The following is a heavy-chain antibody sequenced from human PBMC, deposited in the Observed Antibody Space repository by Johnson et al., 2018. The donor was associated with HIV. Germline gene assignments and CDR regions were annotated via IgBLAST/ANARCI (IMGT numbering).Heavy chain of an antibody. J-gene: IGHJ3*02. CDR2: ISYDGSNK. CDR3: AKGGGSGWSDAFDI. Sequence: QVQLVESGGGVVQPGRSLRLSCAASGFTFSSYGMHWVRQAPGKGLEWVAVISYDGSNKYYADSVKGRFTISRDNSKNTLYLQMNSLRAEDTAVYYCAKGGGSGWSDAFDIWGQGTMVTVSS. V-gene: IGHV3-30*18. CDR1: GFTFSSYG. D-gene: IGHD6-19*01.